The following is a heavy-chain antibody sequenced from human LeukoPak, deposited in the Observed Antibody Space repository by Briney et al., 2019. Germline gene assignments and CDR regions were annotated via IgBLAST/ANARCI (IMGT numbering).Heavy chain of an antibody. V-gene: IGHV3-53*01. Sequence: GGSLRLSCAASGFTVSSNYMSWVRHAPGKGLEWVSVIYSGGSTYYADSVKGRFTISRDNSKNTLYLQMNSLRAEDTAVYYCASTYYYGSGSAPLYYYYGMDVWGQGTTVTVSS. D-gene: IGHD3-10*01. J-gene: IGHJ6*02. CDR3: ASTYYYGSGSAPLYYYYGMDV. CDR2: IYSGGST. CDR1: GFTVSSNY.